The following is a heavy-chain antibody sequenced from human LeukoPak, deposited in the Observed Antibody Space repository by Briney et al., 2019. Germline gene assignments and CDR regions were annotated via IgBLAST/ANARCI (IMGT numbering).Heavy chain of an antibody. Sequence: PSETLSLTCTVSDDSMTGYYWSWIRQPPGRGLEWVAYIFHSGDTNYNPSLRSRITVSMDTSKNQFSPKLSSVTAADTAVYYCARQPYRSGAYYFDYWGQGTLITVSS. CDR1: DDSMTGYY. J-gene: IGHJ4*02. D-gene: IGHD2-15*01. CDR3: ARQPYRSGAYYFDY. CDR2: IFHSGDT. V-gene: IGHV4-59*08.